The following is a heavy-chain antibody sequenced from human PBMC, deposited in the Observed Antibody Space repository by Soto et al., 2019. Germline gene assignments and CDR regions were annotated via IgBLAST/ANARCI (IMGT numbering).Heavy chain of an antibody. J-gene: IGHJ4*02. V-gene: IGHV3-21*01. CDR3: ARAGGVILLPDPFY. CDR2: ISSSSSYI. Sequence: GGSLRLSCAASGFTFSSYSMNWVRQAPGEGQEWVSSISSSSSYIYYADSVKGRFTISRDNAKNSLYLQMNSLRAEDTAVYYCARAGGVILLPDPFYWGQGTLVTLPS. CDR1: GFTFSSYS. D-gene: IGHD3-16*01.